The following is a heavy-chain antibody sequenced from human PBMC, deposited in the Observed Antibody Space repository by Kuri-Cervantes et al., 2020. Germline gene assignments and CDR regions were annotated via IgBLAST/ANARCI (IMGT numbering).Heavy chain of an antibody. J-gene: IGHJ5*02. Sequence: GESLKISCKGSGYSFTNYWIGWVRQMPGKGLEWMGVIYPGDSYTRYSPSFQGQVTISADRTISTAHLQWSSLKASDTAMYFCASPAGGCTSISCYMYSWGQGTLVTVSS. CDR3: ASPAGGCTSISCYMYS. D-gene: IGHD2-2*02. V-gene: IGHV5-51*01. CDR2: IYPGDSYT. CDR1: GYSFTNYW.